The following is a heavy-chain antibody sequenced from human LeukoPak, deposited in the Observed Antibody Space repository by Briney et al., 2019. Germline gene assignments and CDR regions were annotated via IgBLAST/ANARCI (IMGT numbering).Heavy chain of an antibody. Sequence: PGGSLRLSCAASGFTFSSYTIHWVRQAPGKGLEWVSALSGGGGSTYYADSVKGRFTISRDNSKNTLYLQMNSLRAEDTALYHCARDMSLDCTNGVCSGGDFDYWGQGTLVTVSS. CDR2: LSGGGGST. CDR3: ARDMSLDCTNGVCSGGDFDY. J-gene: IGHJ4*02. D-gene: IGHD2-8*01. V-gene: IGHV3-23*01. CDR1: GFTFSSYT.